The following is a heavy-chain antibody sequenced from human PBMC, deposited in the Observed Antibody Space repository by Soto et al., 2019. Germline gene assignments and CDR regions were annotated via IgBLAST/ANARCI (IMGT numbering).Heavy chain of an antibody. CDR3: AKARAITVFGVITPFES. V-gene: IGHV3-23*01. Sequence: EVQLLESGGDFKQPGGSLRLSCEGSGFNFSNYALNWVRQAPGKRLEWVSVISGNSGTTYYAASVKGRFTISRDNSKKTMYLQVNSLRADDTAVYYCAKARAITVFGVITPFESWGQGTVVTVSS. CDR1: GFNFSNYA. D-gene: IGHD3-3*01. CDR2: ISGNSGTT. J-gene: IGHJ4*02.